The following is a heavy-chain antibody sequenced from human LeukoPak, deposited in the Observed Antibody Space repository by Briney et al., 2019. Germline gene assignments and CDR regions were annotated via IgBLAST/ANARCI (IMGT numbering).Heavy chain of an antibody. J-gene: IGHJ4*02. V-gene: IGHV3-23*01. CDR1: GFTFSIYA. CDR2: LSGSGDST. CDR3: AKVLSLRRFDWVLYIAH. D-gene: IGHD3-9*01. Sequence: GGSLRLSCAASGFTFSIYAMSWVRQAPGKGLEWVSTLSGSGDSTYYADSVKGRFTISRDDSKNTLYLQMNSLRAEDTAVYYCAKVLSLRRFDWVLYIAHGGQGTLVTVSS.